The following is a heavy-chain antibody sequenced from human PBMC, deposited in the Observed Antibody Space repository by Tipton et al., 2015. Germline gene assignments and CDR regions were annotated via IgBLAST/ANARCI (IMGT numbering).Heavy chain of an antibody. Sequence: TLSLTCAVSGGSISSSNWWNWVRQPPGKGLEWIGEIYHSGSTNYNPSLKSRVSISVDKPTNQFSLRLRSVTAADTAVYYCARHSVAKKVLEYWGQGTLVTVSS. J-gene: IGHJ4*02. D-gene: IGHD3-3*01. CDR1: GGSISSSNW. CDR3: ARHSVAKKVLEY. CDR2: IYHSGST. V-gene: IGHV4-4*02.